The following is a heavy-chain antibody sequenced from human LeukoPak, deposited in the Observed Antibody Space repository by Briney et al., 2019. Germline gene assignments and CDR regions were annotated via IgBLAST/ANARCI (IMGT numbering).Heavy chain of an antibody. J-gene: IGHJ4*02. CDR2: INSSGGTI. V-gene: IGHV3-11*04. D-gene: IGHD2-8*01. CDR1: GFTFSDYY. CDR3: AREYYFRELMVYANAY. Sequence: GSLRLSCAASGFTFSDYYMSWIRQAPGKGLEWVSYINSSGGTIFYADSVKGRFTISRDNAKNSLYLQMNSLRAEYTAVYYCAREYYFRELMVYANAYWGEGALVTVSS.